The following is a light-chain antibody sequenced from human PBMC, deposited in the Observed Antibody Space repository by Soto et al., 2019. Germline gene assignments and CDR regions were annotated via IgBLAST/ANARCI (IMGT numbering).Light chain of an antibody. J-gene: IGLJ1*01. V-gene: IGLV2-14*03. CDR1: SSDIGGSNY. CDR2: GVS. CDR3: YSSRSSSSTFDV. Sequence: QSALTQPASVSGSPGQSITISCAGTSSDIGGSNYVSWYQQHPGKAPKLMLYGVSNRPSGVSNRFSGSKSGNTASLTISGLQAEDEADYFCYSSRSSSSTFDVFGTGTKLTVL.